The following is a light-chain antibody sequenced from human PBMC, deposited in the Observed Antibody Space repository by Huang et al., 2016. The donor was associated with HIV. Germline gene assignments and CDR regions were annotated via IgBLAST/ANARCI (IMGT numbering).Light chain of an antibody. CDR2: AAS. Sequence: AVQLTQAPSSLSASVGDTVIISCRACQDIGTSLAWYQQRTGRAPKLRSSAASTLQTGVPSRFSGDSAGTYFTLCSTNLQPEDLATYYCQQLHTYPITFGQGTRLDMK. J-gene: IGKJ5*01. CDR3: QQLHTYPIT. V-gene: IGKV1-13*02. CDR1: QDIGTS.